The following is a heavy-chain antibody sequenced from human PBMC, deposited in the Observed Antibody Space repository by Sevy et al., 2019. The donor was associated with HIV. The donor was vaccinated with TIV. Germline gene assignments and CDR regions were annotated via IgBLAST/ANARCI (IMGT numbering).Heavy chain of an antibody. J-gene: IGHJ4*02. CDR1: GFTFSSYA. CDR3: AKDLTGRYSSSSGDFDY. V-gene: IGHV3-23*01. CDR2: IGGSGDTT. D-gene: IGHD6-6*01. Sequence: GGSLRLSCAASGFTFSSYAMSWVRQAPEKGLEWVSAIGGSGDTTYYADSVKGRFTISRDNSKNTLYLQMNSLRAEDTAVYYCAKDLTGRYSSSSGDFDYWGQGTLVTVSS.